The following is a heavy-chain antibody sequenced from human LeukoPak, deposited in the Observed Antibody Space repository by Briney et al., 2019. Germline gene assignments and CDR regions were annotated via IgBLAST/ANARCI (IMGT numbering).Heavy chain of an antibody. CDR3: GKKVGQVSAPLLYCVV. J-gene: IGHJ4*02. CDR2: ISGPGGSW. CDR1: GLTFSSYA. V-gene: IGHV3-23*01. Sequence: GGSLRLSCAASGLTFSSYAMSWVRQAPGKGLEWVSAISGPGGSWDYADSVKGRFTISRGNSKNTLYLQMNSLRAEDTAIYCRGKKVGQVSAPLLYCVVGGEGTLVTVSS. D-gene: IGHD2-8*02.